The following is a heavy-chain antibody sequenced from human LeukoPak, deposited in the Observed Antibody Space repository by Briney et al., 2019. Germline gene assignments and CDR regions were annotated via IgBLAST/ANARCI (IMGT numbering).Heavy chain of an antibody. CDR1: GYTFTGYY. Sequence: ASVKVSCKASGYTFTGYYMHWVRQAPGQGLGWVGWINPNSGDTNYAQKFQGRVTMTRDTSISTAYMELSRLRSDDTAVYYCARSSLFGQLFADYWGQGTLVTVSS. J-gene: IGHJ4*02. V-gene: IGHV1-2*02. CDR2: INPNSGDT. CDR3: ARSSLFGQLFADY. D-gene: IGHD3-10*02.